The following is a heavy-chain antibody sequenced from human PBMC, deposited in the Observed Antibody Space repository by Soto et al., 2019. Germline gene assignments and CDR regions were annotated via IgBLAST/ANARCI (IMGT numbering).Heavy chain of an antibody. CDR1: GFTFSSYW. J-gene: IGHJ4*02. CDR3: VRKGYTSGGDFDY. CDR2: IKEDGSEK. D-gene: IGHD6-25*01. Sequence: EVQLVESGGGLVQPGGSLRLSCAASGFTFSSYWMTWVRQAPGKGLEWVANIKEDGSEKYYVDSVEGRFTISRDNAKNYLYLQINSVGAGATAVYSWVRKGYTSGGDFDYGGQGPLVTVPS. V-gene: IGHV3-7*05.